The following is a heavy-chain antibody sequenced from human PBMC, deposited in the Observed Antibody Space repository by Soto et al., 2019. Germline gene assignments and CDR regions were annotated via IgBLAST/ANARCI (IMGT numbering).Heavy chain of an antibody. CDR1: GYTFTSYG. Sequence: QVQLVQSGAEVKKPGASVKVSCKASGYTFTSYGISWVRQAPGQGLEWMGWISAYNGNTNYAQKLQGRVTMTTDTSTSTAYREVRSLRSDDPAVYYCAREGGALGYSSSSPSHSGMDVWGQGTTVTVSS. D-gene: IGHD6-6*01. CDR3: AREGGALGYSSSSPSHSGMDV. CDR2: ISAYNGNT. V-gene: IGHV1-18*04. J-gene: IGHJ6*02.